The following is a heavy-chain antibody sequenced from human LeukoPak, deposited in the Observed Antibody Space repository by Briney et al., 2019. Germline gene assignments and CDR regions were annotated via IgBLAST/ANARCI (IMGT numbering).Heavy chain of an antibody. CDR1: GFTFSTYA. V-gene: IGHV3-23*01. Sequence: PGGSLRLSCVVSGFTFSTYAMSWVRQAPGKGLEWVAFISGSGRNTYYADSVKGRFTISRDNAENTLYLQMNSLRVEDTAVYYCARRVVVAAAPYYFDYWGQGTLVTVSS. CDR3: ARRVVVAAAPYYFDY. CDR2: ISGSGRNT. J-gene: IGHJ4*02. D-gene: IGHD2-2*01.